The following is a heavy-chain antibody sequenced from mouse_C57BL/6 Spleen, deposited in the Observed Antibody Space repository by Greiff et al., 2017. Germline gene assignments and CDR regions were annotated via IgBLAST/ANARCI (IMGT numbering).Heavy chain of an antibody. D-gene: IGHD2-2*01. CDR3: ARRDGYDWFAY. CDR1: GFSLSTSGMG. Sequence: QVTLKVSGPGILQSSQTLSLTCSSSGFSLSTSGMGVSWIRQPSGKGLEWLAHIYWDDDKRYNQSLKSRLTISKDTSRNQVFLKITSVDTADTATYYCARRDGYDWFAYWGQGTLVTVSA. CDR2: IYWDDDK. J-gene: IGHJ3*01. V-gene: IGHV8-12*01.